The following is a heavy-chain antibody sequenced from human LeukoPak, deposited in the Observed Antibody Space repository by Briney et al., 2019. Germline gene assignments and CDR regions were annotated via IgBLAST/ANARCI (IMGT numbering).Heavy chain of an antibody. CDR2: IYPGDSDT. CDR1: GYSFASYW. Sequence: GESLKISCKGSGYSFASYWIGWVPQMPGKALEWMGIIYPGDSDTRYSPPFQGQVTISADKSISTAYLQWSSLKASDTAMYYCARGVETNEYYFDYWGQGALVTVSS. D-gene: IGHD5-24*01. V-gene: IGHV5-51*01. CDR3: ARGVETNEYYFDY. J-gene: IGHJ4*02.